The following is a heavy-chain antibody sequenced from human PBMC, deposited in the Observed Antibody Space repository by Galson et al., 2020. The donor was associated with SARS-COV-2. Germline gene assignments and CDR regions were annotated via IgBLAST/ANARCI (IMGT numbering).Heavy chain of an antibody. J-gene: IGHJ6*02. CDR2: ANHSGST. Sequence: SETLSLTCAVYGGSFSGYYWSWIRQPPGKGLEWIGEANHSGSTNYNPSLKSRLTISVDTSKNQFSLKLRSVTAADTAVYYCARGRVRGRLNYYYGMDVWGQGTTVTVSS. CDR3: ARGRVRGRLNYYYGMDV. CDR1: GGSFSGYY. D-gene: IGHD3-10*01. V-gene: IGHV4-34*01.